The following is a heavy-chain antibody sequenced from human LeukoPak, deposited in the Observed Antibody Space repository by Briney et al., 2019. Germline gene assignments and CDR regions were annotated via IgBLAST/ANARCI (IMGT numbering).Heavy chain of an antibody. CDR2: INPNGGST. Sequence: ASVKVSCKASGYIFTSYYVHWVRQAPGQGLEWMGIINPNGGSTSYSQKFQDRITLTRDTSTSTAYMELRSLRSDDTAVYYCARDLDQYSGRFGGFGHDFWGQGTLVTVSS. CDR1: GYIFTSYY. CDR3: ARDLDQYSGRFGGFGHDF. V-gene: IGHV1-46*01. J-gene: IGHJ4*02. D-gene: IGHD1-26*01.